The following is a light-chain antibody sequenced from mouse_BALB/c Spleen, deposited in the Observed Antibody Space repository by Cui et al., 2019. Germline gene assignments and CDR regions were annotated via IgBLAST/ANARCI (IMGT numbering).Light chain of an antibody. CDR2: YTT. V-gene: IGKV10-96*01. CDR3: QQGNTLPPT. J-gene: IGKJ1*01. CDR1: QDISNY. Sequence: DIEMTQTTSSLSASLGDRVTISCRASQDISNYLNWYQQKPDRTAKLLIYYTTRLLAGVPSRFSGSGSGTDYSLTISNLEQEDMATYFCQQGNTLPPTFGGGTKLEIK.